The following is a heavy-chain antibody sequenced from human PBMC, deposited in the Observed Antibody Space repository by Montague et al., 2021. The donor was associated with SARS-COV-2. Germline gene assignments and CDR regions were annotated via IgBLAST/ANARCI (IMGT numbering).Heavy chain of an antibody. D-gene: IGHD5-24*01. CDR2: IYYSGST. V-gene: IGHV4-39*07. Sequence: SETLSLTCTVSGGSISSSSYYWCWLRQPPGKRLEWIGIIYYSGSTYYNPSLKSRVTISVDTSKNQFSLKLSSVTAAGTAVYYGARGDRWNWFDPWGQGTLVIVSS. CDR1: GGSISSSSYY. CDR3: ARGDRWNWFDP. J-gene: IGHJ5*02.